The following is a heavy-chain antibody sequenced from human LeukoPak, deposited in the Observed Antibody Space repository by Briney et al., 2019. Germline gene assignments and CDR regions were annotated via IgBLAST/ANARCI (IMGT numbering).Heavy chain of an antibody. V-gene: IGHV3-9*01. CDR1: GFTVSSNY. CDR2: LNWNGGSI. D-gene: IGHD3-10*01. J-gene: IGHJ4*02. Sequence: PGGSLRLSCAASGFTVSSNYMNWVRQAPGKGLEWVSGLNWNGGSIFYADSVKGRFTISRDNAKNSLYLQVNSLRADDTALYYCAKDVGAITMVRGVAFDYWGQGTLVTVSS. CDR3: AKDVGAITMVRGVAFDY.